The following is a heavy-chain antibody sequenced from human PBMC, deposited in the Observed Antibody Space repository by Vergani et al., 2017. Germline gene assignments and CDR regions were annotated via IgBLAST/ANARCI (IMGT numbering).Heavy chain of an antibody. J-gene: IGHJ5*02. Sequence: QVQLQESGPGLVKPSQTLSLTCTVSGGSISSGGYYWSWIRQHPGKGLEWIGYIYYSGSTYYNPSLKSRVTISVDTSKNQFSLKLSSVTAADTAVYYCARDVQNRDYDYVWGSYRFNWFDPWGQGTLVTVSS. CDR1: GGSISSGGYY. D-gene: IGHD3-16*02. CDR3: ARDVQNRDYDYVWGSYRFNWFDP. CDR2: IYYSGST. V-gene: IGHV4-31*03.